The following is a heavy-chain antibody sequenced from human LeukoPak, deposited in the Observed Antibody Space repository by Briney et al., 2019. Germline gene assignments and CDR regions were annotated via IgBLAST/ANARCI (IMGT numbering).Heavy chain of an antibody. J-gene: IGHJ4*02. CDR3: ASRPFETTVVPWDFY. Sequence: GESLKISCKGSGYSFTSYWIGWVRQMPGKGLEWMGIIYPGDSDTRYSPSFQGQVTISADRSINTAYLRWSSLTASDTAMYYCASRPFETTVVPWDFYWGQGTQVTVSS. D-gene: IGHD4-23*01. CDR1: GYSFTSYW. CDR2: IYPGDSDT. V-gene: IGHV5-51*01.